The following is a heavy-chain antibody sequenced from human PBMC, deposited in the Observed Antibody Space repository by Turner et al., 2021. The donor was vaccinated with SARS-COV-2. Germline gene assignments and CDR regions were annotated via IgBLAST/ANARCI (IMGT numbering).Heavy chain of an antibody. J-gene: IGHJ4*02. D-gene: IGHD1-1*01. CDR3: AIWTSSAENF. Sequence: EVQVVESGGGVVEPGGSLRLSCTASGFIFTTFWVNWVRQAPGKGLEWVANIKQDGSEGRYVDAVKGRFSLSRDNAKNSLYLQMNSLRADDTAIYYCAIWTSSAENFWGQGTLVTVSS. CDR1: GFIFTTFW. V-gene: IGHV3-7*01. CDR2: IKQDGSEG.